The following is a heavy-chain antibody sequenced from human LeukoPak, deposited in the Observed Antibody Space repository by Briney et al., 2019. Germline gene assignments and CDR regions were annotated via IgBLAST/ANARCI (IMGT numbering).Heavy chain of an antibody. J-gene: IGHJ6*02. Sequence: ASMKVSCKASGYTFTAYYMHWVRQAPGQGLEWMGWINPNSGGTNYAREFQGRVTMTTDTSTSTVYMELRSLRSDDTAVYYCARDRPNQRYFPGRDLDYYYYGMDVWGQGTTVTVSS. CDR3: ARDRPNQRYFPGRDLDYYYYGMDV. D-gene: IGHD3-9*01. CDR2: INPNSGGT. V-gene: IGHV1-2*02. CDR1: GYTFTAYY.